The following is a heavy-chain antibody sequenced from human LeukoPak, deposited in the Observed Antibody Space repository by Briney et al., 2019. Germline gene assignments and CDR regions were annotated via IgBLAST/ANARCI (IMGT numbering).Heavy chain of an antibody. CDR2: ISGSGGST. CDR3: ADRPSRI. Sequence: GKGLEWVSAISGSGGSTYYADSVKGRFTISRDNSKNTLYLQMNSLRAEDTAVYYCADRPSRIWGQGTMVTVSP. V-gene: IGHV3-23*01. J-gene: IGHJ3*02.